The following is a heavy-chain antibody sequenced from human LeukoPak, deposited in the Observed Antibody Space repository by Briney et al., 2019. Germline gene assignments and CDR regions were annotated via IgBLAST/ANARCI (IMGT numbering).Heavy chain of an antibody. CDR1: GGSFSGYY. V-gene: IGHV4-34*01. D-gene: IGHD3-10*01. J-gene: IGHJ4*02. CDR3: ARNIIRGVIIS. CDR2: INHSGST. Sequence: SETLSLTCAVYGGSFSGYYWSWIRQPPGKGLEWIGEINHSGSTNYNPSLKSRVTISVDTSKNQFSLKLSSVTAADTALYYCARNIIRGVIISWGQGTLVTVSS.